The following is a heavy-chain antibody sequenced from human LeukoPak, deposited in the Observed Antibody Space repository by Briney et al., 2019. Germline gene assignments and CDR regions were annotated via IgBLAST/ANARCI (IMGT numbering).Heavy chain of an antibody. CDR2: IKSKTDGGTT. V-gene: IGHV3-15*01. CDR3: TTATMVRGVLIDY. D-gene: IGHD3-10*01. CDR1: GFTFSNAW. Sequence: GGSLRLSCAASGFTFSNAWMSWVRQAPGKGLEWVGRIKSKTDGGTTDYAAPVKGRFTISRDDSKNTLYLQMNSLKTVDTAVYYCTTATMVRGVLIDYWGQGTLVTVSS. J-gene: IGHJ4*02.